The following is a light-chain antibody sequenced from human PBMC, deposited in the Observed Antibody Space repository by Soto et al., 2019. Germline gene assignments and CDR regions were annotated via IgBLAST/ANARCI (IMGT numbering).Light chain of an antibody. V-gene: IGKV3-15*01. CDR1: QSISAN. CDR3: QQYNNWPRT. J-gene: IGKJ1*01. CDR2: GAS. Sequence: EIVMTQSPATLSVSTGDIATLSCRASQSISANLAWYQQKPGQTPRLLIYGASTRASGVPAKFSGSGSGTEFTLTISSLQSEDFAVYYCQQYNNWPRTFGQGTNVDIK.